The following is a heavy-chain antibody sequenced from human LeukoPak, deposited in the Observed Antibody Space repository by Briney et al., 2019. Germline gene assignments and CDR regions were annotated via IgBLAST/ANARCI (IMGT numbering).Heavy chain of an antibody. CDR1: GGSISSGSYY. J-gene: IGHJ3*02. V-gene: IGHV4-61*02. D-gene: IGHD3-22*01. CDR3: ASPTYYYDSSGYSHACDI. CDR2: IYTSGST. Sequence: SETLSLTCTVSGGSISSGSYYWSWIRQPAGKGLEWIGRIYTSGSTNYHPSLKSRVTISVDASKNQFSLKLSSVTAADTAVYYCASPTYYYDSSGYSHACDIWGEGTMVSVSS.